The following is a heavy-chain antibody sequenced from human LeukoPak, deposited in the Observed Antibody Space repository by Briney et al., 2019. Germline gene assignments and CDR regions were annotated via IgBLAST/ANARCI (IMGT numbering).Heavy chain of an antibody. V-gene: IGHV3-48*03. J-gene: IGHJ4*02. Sequence: GGSLRLSCTASGFTLSNYEMNWIRQAPGKGPEWVSYISSSGTTIYYAASVKGRFTISRDNAKNSLYLQMNSLRAEDTAVYYCARDAGYSSGWYTYWGQGTLVTVSS. CDR3: ARDAGYSSGWYTY. CDR1: GFTLSNYE. D-gene: IGHD6-19*01. CDR2: ISSSGTTI.